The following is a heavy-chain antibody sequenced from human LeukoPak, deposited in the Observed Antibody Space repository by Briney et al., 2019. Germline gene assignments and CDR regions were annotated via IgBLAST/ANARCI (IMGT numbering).Heavy chain of an antibody. D-gene: IGHD5-18*01. Sequence: GGSLRLSCAASGFTFSSYAMHWVRQAPGKGLEWLAVISYDGSNKYYADSVKGRFTVSRDNSKNVLYLQMNSLRAEDTAVYYCAKAEGGYSYGHAGAFDIWGQGTMVTVSS. V-gene: IGHV3-30-3*01. CDR1: GFTFSSYA. CDR2: ISYDGSNK. J-gene: IGHJ3*02. CDR3: AKAEGGYSYGHAGAFDI.